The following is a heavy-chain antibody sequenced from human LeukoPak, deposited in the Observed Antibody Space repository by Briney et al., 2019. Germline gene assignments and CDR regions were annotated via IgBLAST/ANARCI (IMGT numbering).Heavy chain of an antibody. CDR2: INPNSGGT. CDR1: GYTFTGYY. D-gene: IGHD5-18*01. V-gene: IGHV1-2*02. J-gene: IGHJ4*02. Sequence: ASVKVACKASGYTFTGYYMHWVRQAPGQGLEWMGWINPNSGGTNYAQKFQGRVTMTRDTSISTAHMELSRLRSDDTAVYYCARVQDTAMVMDYWGQGTLVTVSS. CDR3: ARVQDTAMVMDY.